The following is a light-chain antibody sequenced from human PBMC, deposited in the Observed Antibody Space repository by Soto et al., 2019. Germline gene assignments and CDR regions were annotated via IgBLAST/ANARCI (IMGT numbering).Light chain of an antibody. V-gene: IGKV3-11*01. Sequence: EIVLTQSPATLSLYPVSRATVSCRASQSVSSHLAWYQQKRGQAPRLLIYDASSRASGIPARFSGSASGTDFTLTISSLEPEDFAVYYCQQGSNWPLTFGQGTRLEIK. CDR2: DAS. CDR1: QSVSSH. CDR3: QQGSNWPLT. J-gene: IGKJ5*01.